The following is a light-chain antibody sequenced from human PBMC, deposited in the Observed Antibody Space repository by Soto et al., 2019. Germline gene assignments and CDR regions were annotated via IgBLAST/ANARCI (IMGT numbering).Light chain of an antibody. Sequence: EIVLTQSPATLSLSPGERSTLSCRASQSVANYLAWYQQRPGQAPRLLIYDASNRATGIPARFSGSGSGTDFTLTISSLQPDDFATYYCQQYNSYRTFGPGTKVDIK. V-gene: IGKV3-11*01. J-gene: IGKJ1*01. CDR3: QQYNSYRT. CDR1: QSVANY. CDR2: DAS.